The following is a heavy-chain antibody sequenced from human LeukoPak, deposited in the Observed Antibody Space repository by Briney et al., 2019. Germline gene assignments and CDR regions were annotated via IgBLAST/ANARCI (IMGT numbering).Heavy chain of an antibody. CDR1: GFTFSSYA. Sequence: GGSLRLSCAASGFTFSSYAMSWVRQAPGKGLEGFSAISGSGGSTYYADSVKGRFTISRDNSKNTLYLQMNSLRAEDTAVYYCAKADRITMIVVVSFDYWGQGTLVTVSS. CDR2: ISGSGGST. CDR3: AKADRITMIVVVSFDY. J-gene: IGHJ4*02. V-gene: IGHV3-23*01. D-gene: IGHD3-22*01.